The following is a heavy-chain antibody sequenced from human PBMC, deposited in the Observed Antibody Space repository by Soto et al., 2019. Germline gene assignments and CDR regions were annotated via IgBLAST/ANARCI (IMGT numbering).Heavy chain of an antibody. CDR3: ARDIVVVPAARLYYYYGMDV. D-gene: IGHD2-2*01. CDR1: GYTFTSYG. V-gene: IGHV1-18*01. Sequence: VKVSCKASGYTFTSYGISWVRQAPGQGLEWMGWISAYNGSTNYAQKLQGRVTMTTDTSTSTAYMELRSLRSDDTAVYYCARDIVVVPAARLYYYYGMDVWGQGTTVTVSS. J-gene: IGHJ6*02. CDR2: ISAYNGST.